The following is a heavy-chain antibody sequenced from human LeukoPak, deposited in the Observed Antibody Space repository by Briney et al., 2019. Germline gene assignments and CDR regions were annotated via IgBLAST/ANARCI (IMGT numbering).Heavy chain of an antibody. Sequence: GGSLRLSCEASGFSMSVYWMSWVRQAPGKGLEWVGNIKQDGSERNYVDSVKGRFTISRDNAKNSLYLQMNSLRAEDTAVYYCARGHYYVDYWGQGTLVTVSS. D-gene: IGHD3-16*01. CDR3: ARGHYYVDY. V-gene: IGHV3-7*01. CDR2: IKQDGSER. J-gene: IGHJ4*02. CDR1: GFSMSVYW.